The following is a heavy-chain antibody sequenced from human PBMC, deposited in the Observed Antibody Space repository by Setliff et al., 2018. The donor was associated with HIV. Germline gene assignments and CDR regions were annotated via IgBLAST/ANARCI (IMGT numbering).Heavy chain of an antibody. V-gene: IGHV4-59*01. J-gene: IGHJ6*03. CDR1: GGSISSYY. CDR3: ARGSRGYSYAYYYHYMDV. CDR2: IYYSGST. D-gene: IGHD5-18*01. Sequence: SETLSLTCTVSGGSISSYYWSWIRQPPGKGLEWIGYIYYSGSTNYNPSLKSRVTISVDTSKNQFSLKLSSVTAADPAVYYCARGSRGYSYAYYYHYMDVWGKGTTVTV.